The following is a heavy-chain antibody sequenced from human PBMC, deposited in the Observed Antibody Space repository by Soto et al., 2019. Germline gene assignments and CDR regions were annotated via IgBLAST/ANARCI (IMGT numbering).Heavy chain of an antibody. CDR1: AFSLSTNGVG. V-gene: IGHV2-5*01. Sequence: SGPTLVNPTQTPTLTCTFSAFSLSTNGVGVGWIRQPPGNALEYIAVIYSNDDKPYSRSLKSRLSITKDTPKTLVVLTMTTMDPVDTSSYYCIHTVIVHTITGRHSFDYWGPGTLVTVSS. D-gene: IGHD2-8*01. J-gene: IGHJ4*01. CDR3: IHTVIVHTITGRHSFDY. CDR2: IYSNDDK.